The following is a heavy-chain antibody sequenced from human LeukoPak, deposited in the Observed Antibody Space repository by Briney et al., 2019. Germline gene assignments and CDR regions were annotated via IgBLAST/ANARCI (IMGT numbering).Heavy chain of an antibody. Sequence: GGSLRLSCAASGFTFSTYAMSWVRQAPGKGLEWVSAISGSGGSTYHADSVKGRFTISRDNSKNTLYLQMNSLRAEDTAVYYCAKMGVVAARPGTFDYWGQGTLVTVSS. V-gene: IGHV3-23*01. CDR2: ISGSGGST. CDR3: AKMGVVAARPGTFDY. J-gene: IGHJ4*02. D-gene: IGHD6-6*01. CDR1: GFTFSTYA.